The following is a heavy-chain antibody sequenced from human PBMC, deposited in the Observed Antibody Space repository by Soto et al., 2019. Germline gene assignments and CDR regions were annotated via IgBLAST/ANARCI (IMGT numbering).Heavy chain of an antibody. Sequence: EVQLVVSGGGLVEPGWSLRLSCAASGFTFSSAWWNWVCQAPWKGLEWVGLIKRRQDGGTKDYAAPVKGRFSISRDDSRNTLYLQMNSLITEDTAVYSCAADLQNDHYPIDYWGQGTLVTVSS. CDR3: AADLQNDHYPIDY. D-gene: IGHD1-26*01. CDR2: IKRRQDGGTK. J-gene: IGHJ4*02. V-gene: IGHV3-15*01. CDR1: GFTFSSAW.